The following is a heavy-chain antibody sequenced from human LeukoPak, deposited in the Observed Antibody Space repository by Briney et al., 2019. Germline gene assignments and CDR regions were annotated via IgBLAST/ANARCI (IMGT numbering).Heavy chain of an antibody. Sequence: SETLSLTCAVYGGSFSGYYWSWIRQPPGKGLEWIGEINHSGSTNYNPSPKSRVTISVDTSKNQFSLKLSSVTAADTAVYYCARHGRGGYCSSTSCYRSYNWFDPWGQGTLVTVSS. V-gene: IGHV4-34*01. CDR2: INHSGST. D-gene: IGHD2-2*01. CDR1: GGSFSGYY. CDR3: ARHGRGGYCSSTSCYRSYNWFDP. J-gene: IGHJ5*02.